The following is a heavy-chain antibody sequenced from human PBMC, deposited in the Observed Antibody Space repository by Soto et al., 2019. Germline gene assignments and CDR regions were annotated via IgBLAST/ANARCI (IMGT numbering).Heavy chain of an antibody. CDR3: ARGAPYSSGFNWLDP. V-gene: IGHV3-33*01. CDR1: GFTFSTYG. D-gene: IGHD6-19*01. CDR2: IWYDGSDK. Sequence: QVQLVESGGGVVQPGRSLRLSCAASGFTFSTYGMHWVRQAPGKGLEWVAVIWYDGSDKYYADSVKGRFTISRDNSKNTLYLQMNSLRVEDTGVYYCARGAPYSSGFNWLDPWGQGTLVTVSS. J-gene: IGHJ5*02.